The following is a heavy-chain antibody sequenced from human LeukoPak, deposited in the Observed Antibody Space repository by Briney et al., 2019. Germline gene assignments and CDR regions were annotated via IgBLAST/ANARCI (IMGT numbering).Heavy chain of an antibody. CDR1: GFTFSSYG. V-gene: IGHV3-30*03. Sequence: GRSLRLSCAASGFTFSSYGMHWVRQAPGKGLEWVAVISYDGSNKCYADSVKGRFTISRDNSKNTLYLQMNSLRAEDTAIYYCARGTVGTYYFYYMDVWGKGTTVTVSS. CDR3: ARGTVGTYYFYYMDV. J-gene: IGHJ6*03. CDR2: ISYDGSNK. D-gene: IGHD6-13*01.